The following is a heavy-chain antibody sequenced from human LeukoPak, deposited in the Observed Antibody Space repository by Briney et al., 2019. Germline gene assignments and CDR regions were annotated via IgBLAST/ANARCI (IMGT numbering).Heavy chain of an antibody. D-gene: IGHD1-7*01. J-gene: IGHJ6*02. V-gene: IGHV4-59*02. CDR2: VYYSGST. CDR3: ARDNWNYGSSMDV. Sequence: SETLSLTCTVSGDSVTTYYWSWIRQPPGKGLEWLGYVYYSGSTNYNPSLKSRVTISVDTSKNQFSLKLSSVTAADTAVYYCARDNWNYGSSMDVWGQGTTVTVSS. CDR1: GDSVTTYY.